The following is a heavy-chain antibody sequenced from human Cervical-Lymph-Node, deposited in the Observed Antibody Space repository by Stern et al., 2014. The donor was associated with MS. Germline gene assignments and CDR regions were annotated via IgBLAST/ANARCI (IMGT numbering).Heavy chain of an antibody. V-gene: IGHV4-59*01. CDR3: ARVIVGNYYGVFDS. CDR1: GGTLTSYY. CDR2: VYYRGSH. D-gene: IGHD1-26*01. J-gene: IGHJ4*02. Sequence: QLQLQESGPGLVKPSETLSLTCTVSGGTLTSYYWSWIRQPPGKGLEWIGYVYYRGSHNYNPSLKSRVTISVDTSKNQFSLKLDSVTAADTAIYYCARVIVGNYYGVFDSWGQGTLVTVSS.